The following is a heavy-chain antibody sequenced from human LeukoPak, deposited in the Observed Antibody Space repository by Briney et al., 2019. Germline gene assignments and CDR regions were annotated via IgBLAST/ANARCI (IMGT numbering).Heavy chain of an antibody. CDR3: AKVGYSYGYGPFDY. D-gene: IGHD5-18*01. CDR2: IRYDGSNK. CDR1: GFTFSSYG. Sequence: GGSLRLSCAASGFTFSSYGMHWVRQAPGKGLEWVAFIRYDGSNKYYADSVKGRFAISRDNSKNTLYLQMNSLRAEDTAVYYCAKVGYSYGYGPFDYWGQGTLVTVSS. J-gene: IGHJ4*02. V-gene: IGHV3-30*02.